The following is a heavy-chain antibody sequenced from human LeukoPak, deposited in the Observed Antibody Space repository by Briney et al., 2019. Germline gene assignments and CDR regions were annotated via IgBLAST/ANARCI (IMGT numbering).Heavy chain of an antibody. CDR3: ARSPGPHCGGDCYPFDY. CDR1: GFTFSTYA. D-gene: IGHD2-21*02. J-gene: IGHJ4*02. Sequence: GGSLRLSCAASGFTFSTYAMSWVRQAPGKGLEWVSTISGSGANTYYADSVRGRFTISRDNSKNTLYLQMNSLRAEDTAVYYCARSPGPHCGGDCYPFDYWGQGTLVTVSS. CDR2: ISGSGANT. V-gene: IGHV3-23*01.